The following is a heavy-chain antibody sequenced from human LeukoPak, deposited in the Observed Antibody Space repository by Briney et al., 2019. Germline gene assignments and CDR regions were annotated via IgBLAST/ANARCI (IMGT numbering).Heavy chain of an antibody. Sequence: PGGSLRLSCAASGFSFSSYALHWVRQAPGKGLEWVAVISYDGNNKYYEDSVKGRFTISRDNSKNTLYLQMNSLRAEDMAVYYCARVLDSGHWHMGLWGQGTLVTVSS. CDR1: GFSFSSYA. J-gene: IGHJ4*02. V-gene: IGHV3-30-3*01. CDR3: ARVLDSGHWHMGL. CDR2: ISYDGNNK. D-gene: IGHD3-22*01.